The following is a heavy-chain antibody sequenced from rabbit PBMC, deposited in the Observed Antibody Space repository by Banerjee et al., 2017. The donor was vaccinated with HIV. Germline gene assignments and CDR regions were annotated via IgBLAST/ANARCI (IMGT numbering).Heavy chain of an antibody. CDR3: ARDGSDGFNL. J-gene: IGHJ4*01. V-gene: IGHV1S45*01. CDR1: GFDFSSYYM. CDR2: IGSGSGNT. D-gene: IGHD6-1*01. Sequence: QEQLKETGGGLVQPGGSLTLSCKASGFDFSSYYMSWVRQAPGKGLEWIACIGSGSGNTGYATWAKGRFTISKSSSTTVTLQMTSLTAADTATYFCARDGSDGFNLWGPGTLVTVS.